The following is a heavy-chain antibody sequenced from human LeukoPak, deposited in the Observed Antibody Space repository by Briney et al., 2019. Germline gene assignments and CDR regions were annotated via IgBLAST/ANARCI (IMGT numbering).Heavy chain of an antibody. V-gene: IGHV3-30*18. CDR3: AKQKGVYSGYDLGFDY. J-gene: IGHJ4*02. Sequence: GGSLRLSCAASGFTFSSYGMHWVRQAPGKGLEWVAVISYDGSNKYYADSVKGRFTISRDNSKNTLYLQMNSLRAEDTAVYYCAKQKGVYSGYDLGFDYWGQGTLVTVSS. D-gene: IGHD5-12*01. CDR2: ISYDGSNK. CDR1: GFTFSSYG.